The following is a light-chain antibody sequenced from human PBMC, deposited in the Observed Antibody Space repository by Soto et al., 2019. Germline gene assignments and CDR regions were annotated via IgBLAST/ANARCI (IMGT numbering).Light chain of an antibody. J-gene: IGKJ4*01. CDR3: QKYNSAPLT. CDR2: AAS. V-gene: IGKV1-27*01. Sequence: DIQMTQSPSSLSAFVGDEVTITCRASQGISNYLAWYQQRPGEVPKLLIYAASTLQSGVPSRFSGSXXGTXXXLTISSLQPEDVATYYCQKYNSAPLTFGGGTEVDI. CDR1: QGISNY.